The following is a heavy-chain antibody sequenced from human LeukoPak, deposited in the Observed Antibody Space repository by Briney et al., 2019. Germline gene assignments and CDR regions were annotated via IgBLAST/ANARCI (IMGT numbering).Heavy chain of an antibody. D-gene: IGHD6-19*01. CDR2: INPSAGSA. J-gene: IGHJ4*02. V-gene: IGHV1-46*01. CDR3: ARARWLVRGSFDY. CDR1: GYTFTSYY. Sequence: ASVNVSCKASGYTFTSYYMHWERQAPGQGLERMGIINPSAGSASYAQKFQGRVTMTRDMSTSTVYMELSSLRSEDTAVYYCARARWLVRGSFDYWGQGTLVTVSS.